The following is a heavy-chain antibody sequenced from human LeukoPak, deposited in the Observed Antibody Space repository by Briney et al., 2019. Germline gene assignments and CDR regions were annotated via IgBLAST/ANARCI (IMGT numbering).Heavy chain of an antibody. CDR2: IDPSDSYT. V-gene: IGHV5-10-1*01. Sequence: GESLRISCKGSGYSFITYWINWVRQMPGKGLEWMGRIDPSDSYTNYSPSFQGHVAISADKSISTAYLQWSSLKASDTAMYYCAGTGYCSSTSCYSWFDPWGQGTLVTVSS. CDR1: GYSFITYW. J-gene: IGHJ5*02. CDR3: AGTGYCSSTSCYSWFDP. D-gene: IGHD2-2*01.